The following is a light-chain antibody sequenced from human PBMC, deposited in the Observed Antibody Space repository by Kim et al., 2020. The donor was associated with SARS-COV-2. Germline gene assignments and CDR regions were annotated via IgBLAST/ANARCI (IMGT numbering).Light chain of an antibody. CDR2: QDN. V-gene: IGLV3-1*01. CDR3: QVGDSKV. J-gene: IGLJ2*01. CDR1: KLGERY. Sequence: SYELTQPPSVSVSPGQTASITCSGDKLGERYVCWYQQKPGQSPVLVICQDNKRPPGIPERFSGSNSGNTATLTISGTQAIDEADYWCQVGDSKVFGGGTQLTVL.